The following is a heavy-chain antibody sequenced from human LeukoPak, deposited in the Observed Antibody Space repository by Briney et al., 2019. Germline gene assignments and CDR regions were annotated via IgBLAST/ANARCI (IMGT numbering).Heavy chain of an antibody. CDR2: ISTSSSYI. V-gene: IGHV3-21*01. Sequence: GGSLRLSCAASGFTFNRYNMNWVRRAPGKGLEWVSSISTSSSYIYYADSVRGRFTISRDNAKNSLYLQMNSLRAEDTAVYSCARGADGVSSNSRGWFDPWGQGTLVTISS. CDR1: GFTFNRYN. J-gene: IGHJ5*02. D-gene: IGHD2-15*01. CDR3: ARGADGVSSNSRGWFDP.